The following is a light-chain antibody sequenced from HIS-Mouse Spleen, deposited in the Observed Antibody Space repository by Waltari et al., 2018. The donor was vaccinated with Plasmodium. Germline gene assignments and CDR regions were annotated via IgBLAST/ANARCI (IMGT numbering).Light chain of an antibody. CDR1: QSVSSN. Sequence: EIVMTQSPATLSVYPGERATLSCRASQSVSSNVAWYQKKPGQAPRLLIYGASTRATGIPARFSGSGSGTEFTLTISSLQSEDFAVYYCQQYNNWSFTFGPGTKVDIK. J-gene: IGKJ3*01. CDR2: GAS. V-gene: IGKV3-15*01. CDR3: QQYNNWSFT.